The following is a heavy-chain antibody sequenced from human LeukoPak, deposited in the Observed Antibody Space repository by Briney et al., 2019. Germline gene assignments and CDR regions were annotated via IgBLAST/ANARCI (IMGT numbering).Heavy chain of an antibody. J-gene: IGHJ5*02. D-gene: IGHD2-15*01. CDR2: IIPILGIA. CDR1: GYTFTGYY. CDR3: ARDPNIVVVVAATPQFDP. V-gene: IGHV1-69*04. Sequence: ASVKVSCKASGYTFTGYYMHWVRQAPGQGLEWMGRIIPILGIANYAQKFQGRVTITADKSTSTAYMELSSLRSEDTAVYYCARDPNIVVVVAATPQFDPWGQGTLVTVSS.